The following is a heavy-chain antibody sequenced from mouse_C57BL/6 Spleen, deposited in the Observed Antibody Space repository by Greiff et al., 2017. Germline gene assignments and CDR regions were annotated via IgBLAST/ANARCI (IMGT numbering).Heavy chain of an antibody. Sequence: VQLQQSGPELVKPGASVKLSCKASGYTFTSYDINWVKQRPGQGLEWIGWIYPRDGSTKYNEKFKGKATLTVDTPSSTAYMELISLTSEVSAVYFCSRGGGLRLYAMDYGGQGTSVTVSS. CDR3: SRGGGLRLYAMDY. V-gene: IGHV1-85*01. J-gene: IGHJ4*01. CDR1: GYTFTSYD. D-gene: IGHD1-2*01. CDR2: IYPRDGST.